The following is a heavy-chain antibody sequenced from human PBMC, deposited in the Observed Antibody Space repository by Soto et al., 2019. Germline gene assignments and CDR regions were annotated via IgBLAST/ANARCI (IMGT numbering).Heavy chain of an antibody. CDR1: GFTFSSYA. V-gene: IGHV3-23*01. D-gene: IGHD3-16*02. CDR3: AKYGGVINRQEFDY. Sequence: EVQLLESGGGLVQPGGSLRLSCAASGFTFSSYAMTWVRQAPGKGLEWVSSISGSARNTYYADSVKGRFTISRDNSKNTLYLQMNSLRAEDTAVYYCAKYGGVINRQEFDYWGQGTLVTVSS. CDR2: ISGSARNT. J-gene: IGHJ4*02.